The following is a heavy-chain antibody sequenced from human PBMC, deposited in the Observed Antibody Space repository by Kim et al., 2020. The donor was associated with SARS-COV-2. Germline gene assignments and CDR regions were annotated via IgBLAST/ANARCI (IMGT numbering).Heavy chain of an antibody. V-gene: IGHV3-11*01. J-gene: IGHJ6*02. Sequence: GGSLRLSCASSGFTFSDYYMSWIRQAPGKGLEWVSYISSSGSTIYYADSVKGRFTISTDNAKNSLYLQMNSLRAEDTAVYYCARVRGGAGPFYYYYYGMDVWGQGTTVTVSS. CDR3: ARVRGGAGPFYYYYYGMDV. D-gene: IGHD1-26*01. CDR2: ISSSGSTI. CDR1: GFTFSDYY.